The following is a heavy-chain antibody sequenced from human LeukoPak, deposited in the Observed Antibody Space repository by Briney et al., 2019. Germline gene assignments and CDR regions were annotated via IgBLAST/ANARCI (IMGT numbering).Heavy chain of an antibody. CDR1: GFTFDDHT. CDR2: SSWDDNTE. V-gene: IGHV3-43*01. CDR3: GKGPGRLTGCDGFYI. J-gene: IGHJ3*02. D-gene: IGHD3-9*01. Sequence: GGSLRLSCAASGFTFDDHTMHWVRQAPGKGLEWVSISSWDDNTEYYADSVKGRFTISRDNSKTSLYLQMNSLRTEDTAVYYCGKGPGRLTGCDGFYILGQGTMGTVSS.